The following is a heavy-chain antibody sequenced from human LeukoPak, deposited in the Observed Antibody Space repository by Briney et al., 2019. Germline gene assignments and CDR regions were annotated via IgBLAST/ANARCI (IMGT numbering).Heavy chain of an antibody. V-gene: IGHV1-18*01. CDR2: ISGYNGNT. Sequence: ASVKVSCTASGYTFTSYGISWVRQAPGQGLEWMGWISGYNGNTKYAQKLQGRVSMTTDTSTSTAYMELRSLTSDDTGVYYCARDDYDSRAPIYCQHWGQGTLITVSS. D-gene: IGHD3-22*01. CDR3: ARDDYDSRAPIYCQH. CDR1: GYTFTSYG. J-gene: IGHJ1*01.